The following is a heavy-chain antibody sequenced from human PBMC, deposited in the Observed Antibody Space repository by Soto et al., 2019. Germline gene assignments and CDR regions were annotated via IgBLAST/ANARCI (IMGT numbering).Heavy chain of an antibody. CDR3: ARLADFWSGYYQSKYNWFDP. J-gene: IGHJ5*02. Sequence: SETLSLTCTVSGGSISSYYWSWIRQPPGKGLEWIGYIYYSGSTNYNPSLKSRVTISVDTSKNQFSLKLSSVTAADTAVYYCARLADFWSGYYQSKYNWFDPWGQGTLVTVSS. CDR1: GGSISSYY. V-gene: IGHV4-59*08. CDR2: IYYSGST. D-gene: IGHD3-3*01.